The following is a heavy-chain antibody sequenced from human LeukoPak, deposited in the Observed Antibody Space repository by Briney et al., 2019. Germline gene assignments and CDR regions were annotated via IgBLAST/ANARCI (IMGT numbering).Heavy chain of an antibody. CDR1: GFTFSSYW. Sequence: GGSLRLSCAASGFTFSSYWMHWVRQAPGKGLEWVAYIRYDGSNKYCADSVKGRFTISRDNSKNTLYLQMNSLRAEDTAVYYCAKGPRITIFGVVTPSFDYWGQGTLVTVSS. J-gene: IGHJ4*02. D-gene: IGHD3-3*01. CDR3: AKGPRITIFGVVTPSFDY. CDR2: IRYDGSNK. V-gene: IGHV3-30*02.